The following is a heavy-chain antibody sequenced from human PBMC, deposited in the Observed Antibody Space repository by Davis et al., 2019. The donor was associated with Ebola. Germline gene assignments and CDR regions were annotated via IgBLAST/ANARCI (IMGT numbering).Heavy chain of an antibody. CDR3: ATRTDSSGYYDRGADLDY. J-gene: IGHJ4*02. CDR2: IYHSGST. D-gene: IGHD3-22*01. Sequence: PSETLSLTCAVSGGSISSSNWWSWVRQPPGKGLEWIGEIYHSGSTNYNPSLKSRVTISVDKSKNQFSLKLSSVTAADTAVYYCATRTDSSGYYDRGADLDYWGQGTLVTVSS. CDR1: GGSISSSNW. V-gene: IGHV4-4*02.